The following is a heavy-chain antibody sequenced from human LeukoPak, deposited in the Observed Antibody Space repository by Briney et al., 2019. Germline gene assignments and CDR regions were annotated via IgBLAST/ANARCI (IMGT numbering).Heavy chain of an antibody. CDR3: AREYFGTASYGMDV. CDR2: ISSSSSTI. Sequence: PGGSLRLSCAASGFTFSSYSMNWVRQAPGKGLEWVSYISSSSSTIYYADSVKGRFTISRENAKNSLYLQMNSLRDEDTAVYYCAREYFGTASYGMDVWGQGTTVTVSS. CDR1: GFTFSSYS. J-gene: IGHJ6*02. V-gene: IGHV3-48*02. D-gene: IGHD3-9*01.